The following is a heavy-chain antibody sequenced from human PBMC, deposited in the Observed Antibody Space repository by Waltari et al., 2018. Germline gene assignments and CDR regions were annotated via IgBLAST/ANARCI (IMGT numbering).Heavy chain of an antibody. J-gene: IGHJ3*01. CDR1: GFTFSRSW. Sequence: EVQLVESGGGLVQPGGSLRLSCAASGFTFSRSWIHWVRQFPGKGLMWVSRINNDGSSTVDADSVKGRFTISRDDAKNTVSLQMNNLSAEDTALYYCARAGLLGAFDVWGQGTMVTVSS. D-gene: IGHD2-15*01. CDR3: ARAGLLGAFDV. V-gene: IGHV3-74*03. CDR2: INNDGSST.